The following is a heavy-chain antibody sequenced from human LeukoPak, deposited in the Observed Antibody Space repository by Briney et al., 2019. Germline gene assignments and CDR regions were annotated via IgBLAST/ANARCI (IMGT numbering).Heavy chain of an antibody. CDR3: ARARWLQSAFAFDI. D-gene: IGHD5-24*01. CDR2: IYYSGSP. Sequence: PSETLSLTCTVSGGSISSGDYYWSWIRQPPGKGLEWIGYIYYSGSPYYNPSLKSRVTISVDTSKNQFSLKLSSVTAADTAVYYCARARWLQSAFAFDIWGQGTMVTVSS. J-gene: IGHJ3*02. CDR1: GGSISSGDYY. V-gene: IGHV4-30-4*08.